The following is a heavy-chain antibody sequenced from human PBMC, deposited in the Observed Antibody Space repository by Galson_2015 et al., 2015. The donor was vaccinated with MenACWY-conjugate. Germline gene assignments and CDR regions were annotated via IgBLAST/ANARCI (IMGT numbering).Heavy chain of an antibody. CDR1: GFTFSSHS. V-gene: IGHV3-48*02. Sequence: SLRLSCAASGFTFSSHSMNWVRQAPGKGLEWVSYISTGSSTINYADSVKGRFTISRDNAKNSLYLQMNSLRDEDTAVYYCARDWVTTVPYYYYYGMDVWGQGTTVTVSS. J-gene: IGHJ6*02. CDR3: ARDWVTTVPYYYYYGMDV. CDR2: ISTGSSTI. D-gene: IGHD4-11*01.